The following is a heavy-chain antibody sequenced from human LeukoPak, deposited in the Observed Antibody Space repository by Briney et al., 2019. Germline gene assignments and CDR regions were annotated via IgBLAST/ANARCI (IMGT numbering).Heavy chain of an antibody. D-gene: IGHD6-13*01. CDR2: IHSAGTT. CDR1: GFTVSSSY. J-gene: IGHJ6*02. CDR3: ARDRWQVAATGGYGMDV. Sequence: GGSLRLSCVASGFTVSSSYMSWVRQAPGEGLEWVSVIHSAGTTYYADSVKGRFTISRDNSKSTLYLQMNSLKTEDTAVYYCARDRWQVAATGGYGMDVWGQGTTVTVSS. V-gene: IGHV3-53*05.